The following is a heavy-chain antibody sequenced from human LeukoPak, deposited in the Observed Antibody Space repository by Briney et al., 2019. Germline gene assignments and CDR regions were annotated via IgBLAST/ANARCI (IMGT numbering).Heavy chain of an antibody. V-gene: IGHV3-23*01. D-gene: IGHD3-22*01. Sequence: PGGSLRLSCAASGFTFSSYAMSWVRQAPGEGLEWVSAVSGSGGSTYYADSVKGRFTISRDNSKNTLYLQMNSLRAEDTAVYYCAKDGQSVHITMIVVVTDYWGQGTLVTVSS. CDR2: VSGSGGST. J-gene: IGHJ4*02. CDR1: GFTFSSYA. CDR3: AKDGQSVHITMIVVVTDY.